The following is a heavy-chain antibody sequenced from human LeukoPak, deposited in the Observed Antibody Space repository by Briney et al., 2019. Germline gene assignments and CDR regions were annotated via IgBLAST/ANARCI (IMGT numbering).Heavy chain of an antibody. CDR1: EFLFISYA. V-gene: IGHV3-23*01. D-gene: IGHD3-10*01. CDR3: ARGLSSVNDAFDI. Sequence: PGGSLRLSCAASEFLFISYAMNWVRQAPGKGLEWVSVIGASGSSAYYADSVKGRFTISRDNSKTTLYLQMNSLRAEDTAVYYCARGLSSVNDAFDIWGQGTMVTVSS. J-gene: IGHJ3*02. CDR2: IGASGSSA.